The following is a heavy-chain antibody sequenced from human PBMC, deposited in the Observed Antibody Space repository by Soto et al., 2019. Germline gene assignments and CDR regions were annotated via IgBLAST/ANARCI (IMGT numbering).Heavy chain of an antibody. V-gene: IGHV3-15*01. CDR2: IKSISDGGTT. CDR1: GFTFSNAW. CDR3: TTDAAIV. D-gene: IGHD1-26*01. J-gene: IGHJ4*02. Sequence: GGSLRLSCAASGFTFSNAWMSWVRQAPGKGLEWVGRIKSISDGGTTDYAAPVKGRFTISRDDSKNTLYLQMNSLKTEDTAVYFCTTDAAIVWGQGTLVTVSS.